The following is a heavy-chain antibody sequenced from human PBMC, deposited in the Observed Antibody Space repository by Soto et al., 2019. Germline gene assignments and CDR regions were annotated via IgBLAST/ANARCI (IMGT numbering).Heavy chain of an antibody. CDR1: GFTFSSNA. CDR3: ARDPDKGYTSVKSFDF. D-gene: IGHD1-1*01. CDR2: ISYGGENK. V-gene: IGHV3-30*04. J-gene: IGHJ4*02. Sequence: QVQVVESGGGVVQPGRSLRLTCAASGFTFSSNALHWIRQAPGKGLEGVAAISYGGENKYYADSVRGRFTISRDNSKYTVYVQMNSLRLEDTAGYDCARDPDKGYTSVKSFDFWGQGTLVTVTS.